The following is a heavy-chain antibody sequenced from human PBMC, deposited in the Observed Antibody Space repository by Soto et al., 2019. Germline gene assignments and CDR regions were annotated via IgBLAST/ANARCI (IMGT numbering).Heavy chain of an antibody. J-gene: IGHJ6*02. Sequence: GGSLRLSCAASGFTVSSNYMSWVHQAPGKGLEWVSVIYSGGSTYYADSVKGRFTISRHNSKNTLYLQMNSLRAEDTAVYYCARDGTVTTEHDDSPNYYYYYGMDVWGQGTTVTVSS. CDR2: IYSGGST. V-gene: IGHV3-53*04. CDR3: ARDGTVTTEHDDSPNYYYYYGMDV. CDR1: GFTVSSNY. D-gene: IGHD4-4*01.